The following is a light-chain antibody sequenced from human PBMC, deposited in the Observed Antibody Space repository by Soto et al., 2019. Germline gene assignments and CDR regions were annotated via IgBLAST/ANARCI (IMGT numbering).Light chain of an antibody. CDR3: LQHNTYPFT. CDR1: QGIRNG. CDR2: AAS. V-gene: IGKV1-17*01. J-gene: IGKJ2*01. Sequence: DIQMTQSPSSLSASVGDRVTITCRASQGIRNGLGWYQQKPGKAPKRLIYAASSVQSGVPSRFSGSGSGTEFTLTISSLQPEDFATYYCLQHNTYPFTFGQGTKLEIK.